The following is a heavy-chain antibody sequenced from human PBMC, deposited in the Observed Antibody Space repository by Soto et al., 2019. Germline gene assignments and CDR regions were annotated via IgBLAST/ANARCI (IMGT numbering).Heavy chain of an antibody. J-gene: IGHJ6*02. Sequence: ASVKVSCKASGYTFTSYDINWVRQATGQGLEWMGWMNPNSGNTGYAQKFQGRVTMTRNTSISTAYMELSSLRSEDTAVYYCARGYSSRWYTFIYYYYYGMDVWGQGTTVTVYS. CDR2: MNPNSGNT. CDR3: ARGYSSRWYTFIYYYYYGMDV. V-gene: IGHV1-8*01. CDR1: GYTFTSYD. D-gene: IGHD6-13*01.